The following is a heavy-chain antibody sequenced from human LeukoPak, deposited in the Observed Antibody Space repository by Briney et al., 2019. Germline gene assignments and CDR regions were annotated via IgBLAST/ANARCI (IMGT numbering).Heavy chain of an antibody. CDR2: IYYSGST. J-gene: IGHJ4*02. Sequence: PSDTLSLTCTVSGGSISSYYRSWIRQPPGKGLEWIGYIYYSGSTNYNPSLKSRVTISVDTSNNLFSLRLTSVTAADTAVYYCARHSQHSGDLGSARNFDYWGQGTLVTVSS. D-gene: IGHD7-27*01. CDR1: GGSISSYY. V-gene: IGHV4-59*08. CDR3: ARHSQHSGDLGSARNFDY.